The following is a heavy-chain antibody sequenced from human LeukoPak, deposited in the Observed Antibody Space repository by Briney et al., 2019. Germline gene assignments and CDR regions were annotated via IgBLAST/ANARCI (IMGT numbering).Heavy chain of an antibody. CDR3: ARSYCGGDCYSSLRVWINWFDP. D-gene: IGHD2-21*02. CDR1: GYSFTSYW. CDR2: IYPGDSDT. Sequence: GESLKISFKGSGYSFTSYWIGWVRQMPGKGLEWMGIIYPGDSDTRYSPSFQGQVTISADKSISTAYLQWSSLKASDTAMYYCARSYCGGDCYSSLRVWINWFDPWGQGTLVTVSS. V-gene: IGHV5-51*01. J-gene: IGHJ5*02.